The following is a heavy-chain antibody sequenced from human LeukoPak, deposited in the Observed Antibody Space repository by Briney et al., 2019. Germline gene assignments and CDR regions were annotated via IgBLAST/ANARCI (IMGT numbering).Heavy chain of an antibody. V-gene: IGHV3-21*01. CDR3: ARVTRIDI. D-gene: IGHD1-1*01. Sequence: GGSLRLSCAASGFTFSSYGMHWVRQAPGKGLEWVSSISSSSSYIYYADSVKGRFTISRDNAKNSLNLQMNSLRAEDTAVYYCARVTRIDIWGQGTMVTVSS. CDR1: GFTFSSYG. CDR2: ISSSSSYI. J-gene: IGHJ3*02.